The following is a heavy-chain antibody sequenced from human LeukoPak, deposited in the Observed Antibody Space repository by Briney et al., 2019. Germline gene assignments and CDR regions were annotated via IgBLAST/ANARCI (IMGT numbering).Heavy chain of an antibody. J-gene: IGHJ6*03. CDR2: ISYDGSNK. CDR1: GFTFSSYA. Sequence: GGSLRLSCAASGFTFSSYAMHWVRQAPGKGLEWVAVISYDGSNKYYADSVKGRFTISRDNSKNTLYLQMNSLRAEDTAVYYCARRSSSLRRYYYYMDVWGKGTTVTVSS. V-gene: IGHV3-30*04. D-gene: IGHD6-13*01. CDR3: ARRSSSLRRYYYYMDV.